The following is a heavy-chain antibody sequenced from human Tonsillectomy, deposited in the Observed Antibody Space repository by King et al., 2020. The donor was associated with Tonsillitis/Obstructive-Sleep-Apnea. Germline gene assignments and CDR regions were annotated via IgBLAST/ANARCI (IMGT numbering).Heavy chain of an antibody. J-gene: IGHJ4*02. CDR3: TSLQPTTLTARDF. D-gene: IGHD4-17*01. V-gene: IGHV1-2*06. CDR1: GYTFTDYY. CDR2: INPNFGGT. Sequence: VQLVESGAEVKKPGASVTVSCTASGYTFTDYYIHWVRQAPGQGLDYMGRINPNFGGTNYAQKFQGRVTMTRDTSLSTAYLELSSLRSDDTAVYYCTSLQPTTLTARDFWGQGPLVTVSS.